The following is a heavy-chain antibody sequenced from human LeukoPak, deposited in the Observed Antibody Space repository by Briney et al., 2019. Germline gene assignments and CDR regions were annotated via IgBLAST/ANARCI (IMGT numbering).Heavy chain of an antibody. J-gene: IGHJ4*02. CDR1: GGSISAYTW. CDR3: AKHGGHYFDS. Sequence: SETLSLTCAVSGGSISAYTWWSWVRQPPGKGLEWIGQTSHDGNADYTPSLKSRVTISVDRTRNQLSLKLNSMTAADSAVYYCAKHGGHYFDSWGQGALVTVSS. V-gene: IGHV4-4*02. D-gene: IGHD4-23*01. CDR2: TSHDGNA.